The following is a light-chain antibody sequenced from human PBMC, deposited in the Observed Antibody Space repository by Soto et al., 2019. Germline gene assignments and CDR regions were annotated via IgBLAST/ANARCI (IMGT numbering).Light chain of an antibody. J-gene: IGKJ2*01. CDR1: QSVLYSSNNKNY. CDR3: QQYYSTPYT. Sequence: DIVMTQSPDSLAVSLGERATINCKSSQSVLYSSNNKNYLAWYQQKPGQPPKLLIYCASTRKSGVPDRFSGSGSGTEFTLTISSLQAEDVAVYYCQQYYSTPYTFGQGTKLQIK. CDR2: CAS. V-gene: IGKV4-1*01.